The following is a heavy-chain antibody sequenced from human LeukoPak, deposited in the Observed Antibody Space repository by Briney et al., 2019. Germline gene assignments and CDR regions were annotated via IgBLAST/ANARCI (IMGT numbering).Heavy chain of an antibody. CDR2: IGAYNDNT. J-gene: IGHJ4*02. V-gene: IGHV1-18*01. D-gene: IGHD6-13*01. CDR1: GYTFASYG. CDR3: ARDTARITTPGGPDY. Sequence: ASVKVSCKASGYTFASYGISWVRQAPGQGLEWMGWIGAYNDNTKYAQNLQGRVTLTTDTSTSTAYMELRSLISDDTALYYCARDTARITTPGGPDYWGQGTLVTVSS.